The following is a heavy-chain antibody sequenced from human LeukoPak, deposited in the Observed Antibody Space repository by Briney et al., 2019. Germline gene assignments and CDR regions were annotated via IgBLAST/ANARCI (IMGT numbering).Heavy chain of an antibody. J-gene: IGHJ3*02. CDR2: INPSGGSI. CDR1: GYTFTSYY. CDR3: ARDPSCSSTSCYHDAFDI. Sequence: GASVKVSCKASGYTFTSYYMHWVRQAPGQGLEWMGIINPSGGSISYAQKFQGRVTMTRDTSTSTVYMELSSLRSEDTAVYYCARDPSCSSTSCYHDAFDIWGQGTMVTVSS. D-gene: IGHD2-2*01. V-gene: IGHV1-46*03.